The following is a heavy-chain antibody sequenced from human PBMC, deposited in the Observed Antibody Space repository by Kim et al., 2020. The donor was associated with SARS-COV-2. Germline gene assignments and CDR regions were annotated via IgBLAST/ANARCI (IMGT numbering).Heavy chain of an antibody. D-gene: IGHD5-18*01. Sequence: YYADSVKGRFTTSRDKSKNTLYLQMNSLRAEDTAVYYCARDLAGGGYSQYWGQGTLVTVSS. V-gene: IGHV3-53*01. J-gene: IGHJ4*02. CDR3: ARDLAGGGYSQY.